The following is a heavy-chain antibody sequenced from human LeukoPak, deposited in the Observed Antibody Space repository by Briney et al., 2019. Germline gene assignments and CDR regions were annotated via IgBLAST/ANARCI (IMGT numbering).Heavy chain of an antibody. CDR3: AKELRGSYYDSSGNLDY. J-gene: IGHJ4*02. D-gene: IGHD3-22*01. V-gene: IGHV3-23*01. CDR2: VSGSGNLI. CDR1: GFTFNTYA. Sequence: GGSLRLSCAASGFTFNTYAMSWVRQAPGKGLEWVSAVSGSGNLIYYADSVKGRFTISRDNSKSTLYLQVNSLRAEDTAVYYCAKELRGSYYDSSGNLDYWGQGTLVTVSS.